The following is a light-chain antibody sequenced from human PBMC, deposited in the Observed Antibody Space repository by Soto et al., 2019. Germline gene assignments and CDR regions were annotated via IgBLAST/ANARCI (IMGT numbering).Light chain of an antibody. CDR1: QSISSN. Sequence: DIQMTQSPSSLSASVGDRVTITCRASQSISSNLNWYQQKPGKAPKLLIYAASNLQSGVPSRFSGSGSGTDFTLTISSLQPEDFATYYCQQSYSTPPVTFGQGTRLEIK. CDR2: AAS. J-gene: IGKJ5*01. CDR3: QQSYSTPPVT. V-gene: IGKV1-39*01.